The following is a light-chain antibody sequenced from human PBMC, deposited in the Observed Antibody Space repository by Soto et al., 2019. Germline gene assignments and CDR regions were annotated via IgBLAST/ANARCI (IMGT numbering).Light chain of an antibody. CDR2: AAS. J-gene: IGKJ1*01. Sequence: DIQMTQSPSSLSASVGDRVTITCRASQGISNYLAWYQHKPGKVPKLLIYAASTLQSGVPPRFSGSGFGTDFTLTISSLQPEDVATYYCQKYNSAPRTFGQGTKVEIK. V-gene: IGKV1-27*01. CDR1: QGISNY. CDR3: QKYNSAPRT.